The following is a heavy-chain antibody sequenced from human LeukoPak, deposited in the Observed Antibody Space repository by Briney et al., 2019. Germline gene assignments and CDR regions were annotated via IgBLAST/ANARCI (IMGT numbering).Heavy chain of an antibody. D-gene: IGHD3-22*01. CDR2: ISSSSSYI. CDR1: GFTFSSYA. Sequence: GGSLRLSCAASGFTFSSYAMSWVRQAPGKGLEWVSSISSSSSYIYYADSVKGRFTISRDNAKNSLYLQMNSLRAEDTAVYYCARVGLSYYDSSGYYHFDYWGQGTLVTVSS. J-gene: IGHJ4*02. CDR3: ARVGLSYYDSSGYYHFDY. V-gene: IGHV3-21*01.